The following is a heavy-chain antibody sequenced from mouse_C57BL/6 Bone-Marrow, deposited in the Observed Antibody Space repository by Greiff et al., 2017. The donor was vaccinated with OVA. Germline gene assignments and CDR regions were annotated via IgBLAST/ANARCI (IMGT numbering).Heavy chain of an antibody. CDR3: ASYYYGSSYDWYFDV. CDR1: GFSLTSYG. CDR2: IWSGGST. V-gene: IGHV2-2*01. D-gene: IGHD1-1*01. J-gene: IGHJ1*03. Sequence: VKVVESGPGLVQPSQSLSITCTVSGFSLTSYGVHWVRQSPGKGLEWLGVIWSGGSTDYNAAFISRLSISKDNSKSQVFFKMNSLQADDTAIYYCASYYYGSSYDWYFDVWGTGTTVTVSS.